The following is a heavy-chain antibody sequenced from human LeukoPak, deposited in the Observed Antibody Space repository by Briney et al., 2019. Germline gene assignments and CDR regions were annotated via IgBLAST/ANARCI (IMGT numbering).Heavy chain of an antibody. V-gene: IGHV3-30*18. J-gene: IGHJ6*02. CDR2: VSYDESNK. CDR3: AKDLGVIIVPYAIDYYGLDV. CDR1: GFTFSRHG. D-gene: IGHD2-2*01. Sequence: GGSLRLSCAASGFTFSRHGMQWVRQAPGKGLEWVAAVSYDESNKCYADSVKGRFTISRDNSKNTLFLQMNSLRAEDTAVYYCAKDLGVIIVPYAIDYYGLDVWGQGTKVTVSS.